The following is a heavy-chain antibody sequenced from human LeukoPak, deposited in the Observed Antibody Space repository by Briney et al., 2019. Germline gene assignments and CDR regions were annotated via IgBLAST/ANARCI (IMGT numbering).Heavy chain of an antibody. CDR3: ARAGYISSWYAPSAFLPFDY. CDR2: ISYDGSNK. CDR1: GFTFSSYA. V-gene: IGHV3-30*04. J-gene: IGHJ4*02. D-gene: IGHD6-13*01. Sequence: GGSLRLSCAASGFTFSSYAMHWVRQAPGKGLEWVAVISYDGSNKYYADSVKGRFTISRDNSKNTLYLQMNSLRAEDTAVYYCARAGYISSWYAPSAFLPFDYWGQGTLVTVSS.